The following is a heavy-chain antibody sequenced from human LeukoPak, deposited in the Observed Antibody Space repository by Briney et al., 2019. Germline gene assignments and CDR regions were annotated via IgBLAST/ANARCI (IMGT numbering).Heavy chain of an antibody. J-gene: IGHJ4*02. CDR1: GGSISSSDSY. Sequence: SETPSHTCTVSGGSISSSDSYRGWIRQPPGKGLEWIGSLYYSGSSYYNPSLKSRVTISVDTSKNQFSLKLSSVTAADTAVYYCVVMPGYWGQGTLVTVSS. CDR2: LYYSGSS. CDR3: VVMPGY. V-gene: IGHV4-39*05. D-gene: IGHD3-16*01.